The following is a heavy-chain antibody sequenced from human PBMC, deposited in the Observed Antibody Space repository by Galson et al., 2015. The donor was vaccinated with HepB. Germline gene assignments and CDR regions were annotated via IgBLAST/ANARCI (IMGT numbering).Heavy chain of an antibody. CDR3: ARLAGDDGFDV. CDR1: GYSFANYW. CDR2: IYPDDSDT. Sequence: QSGAEVKKPGKSLKISCKGSGYSFANYWIGWVRQMPGKGLEWMGIIYPDDSDTRYSPSFQGQATIPVDNSISTAFLQWSSLKASDTAIYYCARLAGDDGFDVWGQGTMVTVSS. V-gene: IGHV5-51*03. J-gene: IGHJ3*01. D-gene: IGHD3-16*01.